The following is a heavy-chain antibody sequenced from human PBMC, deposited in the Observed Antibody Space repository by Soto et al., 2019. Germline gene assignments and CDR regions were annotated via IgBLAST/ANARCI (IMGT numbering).Heavy chain of an antibody. CDR3: TTTRPGTNVFDN. J-gene: IGHJ3*02. V-gene: IGHV3-15*01. CDR2: IRSKTDGGTT. Sequence: EVLLVESGGDLVEPGGSPRLSCAASGITFSNAWMNWVRQAPGKGLEYIGRIRSKTDGGTTEYAAPVEGRFTISRDDSKNTLYLQMGGLKTEDTAVYYCTTTRPGTNVFDNWGQGTLVTVSS. CDR1: GITFSNAW. D-gene: IGHD6-13*01.